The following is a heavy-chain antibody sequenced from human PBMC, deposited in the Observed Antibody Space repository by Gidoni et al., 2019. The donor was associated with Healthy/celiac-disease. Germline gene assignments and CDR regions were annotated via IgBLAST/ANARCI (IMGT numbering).Heavy chain of an antibody. CDR3: AREGYYDSSGYYYNGGGVY. CDR1: GFTFSSYS. CDR2: ISSSSSYI. Sequence: EVQLVESGGGLVKPGGSLRLSCAASGFTFSSYSMNWVRQAPGKGLEWVSSISSSSSYIYYADSVKGRFTISRDNAKNSLYLQMNSLRAEDTAVYYCAREGYYDSSGYYYNGGGVYWGQGTLVTVSS. V-gene: IGHV3-21*01. J-gene: IGHJ4*02. D-gene: IGHD3-22*01.